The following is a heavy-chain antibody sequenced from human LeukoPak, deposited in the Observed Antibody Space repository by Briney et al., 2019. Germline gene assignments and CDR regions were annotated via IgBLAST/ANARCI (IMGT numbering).Heavy chain of an antibody. J-gene: IGHJ4*02. Sequence: SETLSLTCTVSGGSITGYYWSWIRQPPGRGLEWIGYVHFSGTTSFNPSLKSRVTISVDTSKNQFSLRLSSVTAADTAVYYCARRYYYDSSGYFDYWGQGTLVTVSS. CDR1: GGSITGYY. CDR3: ARRYYYDSSGYFDY. V-gene: IGHV4-59*01. D-gene: IGHD3-22*01. CDR2: VHFSGTT.